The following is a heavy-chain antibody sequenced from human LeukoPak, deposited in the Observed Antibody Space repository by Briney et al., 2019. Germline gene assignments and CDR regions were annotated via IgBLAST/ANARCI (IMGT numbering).Heavy chain of an antibody. V-gene: IGHV3-53*01. Sequence: GGSLRLSCAASGFTVSSNYMSWVRQAPGRGLEWVSVIYSGGSTYYADSVKGRFTISRDNSKNTLYLQMNSLRAEDTAVYYCARDVGIAAAGYWGQGTLVTVSS. CDR2: IYSGGST. CDR1: GFTVSSNY. D-gene: IGHD6-13*01. J-gene: IGHJ4*02. CDR3: ARDVGIAAAGY.